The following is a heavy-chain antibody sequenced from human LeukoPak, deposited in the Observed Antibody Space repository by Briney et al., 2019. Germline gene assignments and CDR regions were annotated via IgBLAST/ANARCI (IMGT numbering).Heavy chain of an antibody. J-gene: IGHJ4*02. Sequence: ASVKVSCKASGYTFTSYDINWVRQATGQGLEWMGWMNPNSGNTGYAQKFQGRVTMTRNTSISTAYMELSSLRSEDTAVYYCARASPLLRYFDWWRTRLPGGGENDYWGQGTPVTVSS. D-gene: IGHD3-9*01. V-gene: IGHV1-8*01. CDR1: GYTFTSYD. CDR3: ARASPLLRYFDWWRTRLPGGGENDY. CDR2: MNPNSGNT.